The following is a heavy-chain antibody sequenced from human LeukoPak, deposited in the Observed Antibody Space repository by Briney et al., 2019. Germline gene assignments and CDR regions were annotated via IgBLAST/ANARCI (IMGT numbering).Heavy chain of an antibody. V-gene: IGHV1-2*02. CDR1: GYTFTGYY. D-gene: IGHD4-17*01. Sequence: ASVKVSCKASGYTFTGYYMHWVRQAPGQGLEWMGWINPNSGGTNYAQKFQGRVTMTRDTSISTAYMELSRLRSDDTAVYYCAGERMTTVTSYYHYYYGMDVWGQGTTVTVSS. CDR2: INPNSGGT. J-gene: IGHJ6*02. CDR3: AGERMTTVTSYYHYYYGMDV.